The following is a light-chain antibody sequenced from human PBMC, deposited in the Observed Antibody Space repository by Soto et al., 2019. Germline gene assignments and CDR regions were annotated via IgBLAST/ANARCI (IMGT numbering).Light chain of an antibody. CDR1: QSISSW. CDR3: QQSYSTLT. Sequence: DIQMTQSPSTLSASVGDRVTIPCRASQSISSWLAWYQQKPGKAPKLLIYDASSLQSGVPSRFSGSGSGTDFTLTISSLQPEDFATYYCQQSYSTLTFGGGTKVDIK. J-gene: IGKJ4*01. V-gene: IGKV1-39*01. CDR2: DAS.